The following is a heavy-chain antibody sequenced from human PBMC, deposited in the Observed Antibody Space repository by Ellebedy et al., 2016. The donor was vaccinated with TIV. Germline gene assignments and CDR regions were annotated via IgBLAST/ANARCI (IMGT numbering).Heavy chain of an antibody. CDR3: TRQEWAGYSSD. CDR1: GYTFTGYY. CDR2: VIPIFGST. Sequence: AASVKVSCKASGYTFTGYYIHWVRQAPGQELEWIGSVIPIFGSTAYSKKFKDRVTLTADESTGTAYMELSDLRFEDTAIYYCTRQEWAGYSSDWGQGSLVTVSS. V-gene: IGHV1-69*13. J-gene: IGHJ4*02. D-gene: IGHD5-24*01.